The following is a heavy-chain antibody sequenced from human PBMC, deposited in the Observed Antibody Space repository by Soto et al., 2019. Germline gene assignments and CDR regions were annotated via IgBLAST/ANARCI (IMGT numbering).Heavy chain of an antibody. CDR2: IYYSGST. J-gene: IGHJ4*02. CDR1: GGSISTYD. D-gene: IGHD3-22*01. V-gene: IGHV4-59*08. CDR3: ARFGMVGGYDY. Sequence: QVQLQESGPGLVKPSETLSLTCTVSGGSISTYDWSWIRQPPGKGLEWIGYIYYSGSTNYNPSLKSRVTISVVTSKKQFSLQLNSVTAADAAVYYCARFGMVGGYDYWGRGTLVTVSS.